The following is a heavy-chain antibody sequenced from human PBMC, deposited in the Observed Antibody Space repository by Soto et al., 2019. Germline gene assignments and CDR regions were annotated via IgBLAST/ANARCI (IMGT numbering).Heavy chain of an antibody. D-gene: IGHD2-21*02. CDR2: ISYDGSNK. Sequence: HPGGSLRLSCAASGFTFSSYAMHWVRQAPGKGLEWVAVISYDGSNKYYADSVKGRFTISRDNAKNSLYLQMNSLRAEDTAVYYCARGQVAAIGTPTPPFFYWGQGTLVTVSS. CDR1: GFTFSSYA. CDR3: ARGQVAAIGTPTPPFFY. V-gene: IGHV3-30-3*01. J-gene: IGHJ4*02.